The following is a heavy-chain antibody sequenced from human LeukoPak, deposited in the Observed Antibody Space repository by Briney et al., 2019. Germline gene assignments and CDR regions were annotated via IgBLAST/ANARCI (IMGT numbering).Heavy chain of an antibody. J-gene: IGHJ4*02. CDR3: AKSTPTIAVAVSTRQ. CDR1: GFTFSGHD. V-gene: IGHV3-30*02. D-gene: IGHD6-19*01. Sequence: AGGSLRLSCAASGFTFSGHDMHWVRQAPGKGLEWVAFIRFDGSNKYYADSVKGRFTISRDNSKNTLYLQMNSLRAEDTAVYYCAKSTPTIAVAVSTRQWGQGTLVTVSS. CDR2: IRFDGSNK.